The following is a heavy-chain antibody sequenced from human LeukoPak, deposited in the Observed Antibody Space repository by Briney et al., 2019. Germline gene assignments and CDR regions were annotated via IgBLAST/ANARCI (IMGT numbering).Heavy chain of an antibody. CDR3: ARASYCGGDCSPGYFDY. V-gene: IGHV1-46*03. CDR1: GYTFTSYY. D-gene: IGHD2-21*01. Sequence: ASVKVSCKASGYTFTSYYMHWVRQAPGQGLEWMGIINPSGGSTSYAQKFQGRVTMTRDTSTSTVYMELSSLRSEDTAVYYCARASYCGGDCSPGYFDYRGQGTLVTVSS. J-gene: IGHJ4*02. CDR2: INPSGGST.